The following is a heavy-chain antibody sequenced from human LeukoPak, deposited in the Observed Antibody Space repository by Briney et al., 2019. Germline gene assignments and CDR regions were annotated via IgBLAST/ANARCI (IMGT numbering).Heavy chain of an antibody. Sequence: GGSLRLSCAASGFVFGSYEMTWVRQAPGKGLEWVSYIGPGGGTKHYADSVKGRFTISRDNAQNSLYLEMNSLRAEDTAFYYCAKVGDGKVFPYYFDYWGQGTLVAVSS. CDR1: GFVFGSYE. D-gene: IGHD5-24*01. CDR3: AKVGDGKVFPYYFDY. V-gene: IGHV3-48*03. CDR2: IGPGGGTK. J-gene: IGHJ4*02.